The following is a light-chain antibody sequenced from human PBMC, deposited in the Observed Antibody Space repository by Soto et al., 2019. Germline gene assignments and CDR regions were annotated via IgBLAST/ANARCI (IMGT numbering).Light chain of an antibody. V-gene: IGKV3-20*01. CDR2: GAS. CDR1: QSVRSSS. CDR3: QQYTSSPWT. J-gene: IGKJ1*01. Sequence: EIVLTQSPGTLSLSPGERATLSCRASQSVRSSSLTWYQQKPGQAPRLLIYGASSRATGIPDRFSGSGSGTDFTLTISRLEPEDFAVYYCQQYTSSPWTFGQGTKVEIK.